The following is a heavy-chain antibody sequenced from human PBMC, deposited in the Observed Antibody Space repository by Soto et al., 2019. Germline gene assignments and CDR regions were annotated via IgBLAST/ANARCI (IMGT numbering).Heavy chain of an antibody. CDR3: ARPARSLAVAGYFDS. CDR2: IIPIFGTA. Sequence: AAVKVSCKASGGTFSSYAISWVRQAPGQGLEWMGGIIPIFGTANYAQKFQGRVTITADESTSTAYRQLSSLRSEDTAVYYCARPARSLAVAGYFDSWGQGTLVTVSS. J-gene: IGHJ4*02. D-gene: IGHD6-19*01. CDR1: GGTFSSYA. V-gene: IGHV1-69*13.